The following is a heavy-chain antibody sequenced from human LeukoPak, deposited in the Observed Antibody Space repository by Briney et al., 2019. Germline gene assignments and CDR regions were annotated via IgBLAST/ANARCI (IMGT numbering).Heavy chain of an antibody. V-gene: IGHV3-23*01. CDR3: AKARSTRYSRAMDV. CDR2: ISGSGEAT. CDR1: GFTFSSYD. D-gene: IGHD2-2*01. J-gene: IGHJ6*02. Sequence: GGSLRLSCAASGFTFSSYDMSWVRQAPGKGLEWVSAISGSGEATSYGDSVRGRFTISRDNSKNTLYLQMNSLRAEDTAVYYCAKARSTRYSRAMDVWGQGTTVTVSS.